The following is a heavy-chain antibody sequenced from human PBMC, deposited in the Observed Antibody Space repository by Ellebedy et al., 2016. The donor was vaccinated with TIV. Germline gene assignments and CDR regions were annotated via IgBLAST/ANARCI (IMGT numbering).Heavy chain of an antibody. J-gene: IGHJ6*02. CDR3: ARDLVYCSSTSCPTPYYGMDV. Sequence: GGSLRLSXAASGFTFSIYGMHLVRQAPGKGLEWVAVIWYDGSNKYYADSVKGRFTISRDNSKNTLYLQMNSLRAEDTAVYYCARDLVYCSSTSCPTPYYGMDVWGQGTTVTVSS. CDR2: IWYDGSNK. V-gene: IGHV3-33*01. CDR1: GFTFSIYG. D-gene: IGHD2-2*01.